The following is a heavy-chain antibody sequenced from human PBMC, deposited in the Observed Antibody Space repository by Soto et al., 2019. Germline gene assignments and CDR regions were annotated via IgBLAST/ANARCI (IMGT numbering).Heavy chain of an antibody. J-gene: IGHJ6*02. CDR2: ITTAGDT. V-gene: IGHV3-13*01. Sequence: GGSLRLSCAASGFTFSNYDMHWVRQVTGKGLEWVSGITTAGDTYYPGSVKGRFTISREKAKNSLYLQMNSLSAGDTAVYYCSRELHGGSYGMDVWGQGTTVTVSS. CDR3: SRELHGGSYGMDV. CDR1: GFTFSNYD.